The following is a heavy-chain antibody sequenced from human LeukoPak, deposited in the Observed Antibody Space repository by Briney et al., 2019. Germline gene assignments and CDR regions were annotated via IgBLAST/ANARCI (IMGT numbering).Heavy chain of an antibody. CDR2: INHSGST. Sequence: SETLSLTCAVYGGSFSGYYWSWIRQPPGKGLEWIGEINHSGSTNYNPSLKSRVTISVDTSKNPFSLKLSSVTAADTAVYYCAGALGGDAFDIWGLGTMVTVSS. J-gene: IGHJ3*02. CDR3: AGALGGDAFDI. V-gene: IGHV4-34*01. CDR1: GGSFSGYY. D-gene: IGHD3-16*01.